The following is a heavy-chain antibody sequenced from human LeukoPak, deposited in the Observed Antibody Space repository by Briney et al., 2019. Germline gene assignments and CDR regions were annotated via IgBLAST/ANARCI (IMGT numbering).Heavy chain of an antibody. J-gene: IGHJ6*03. CDR2: IYTSGST. Sequence: SETLSLTCTVSGGSINSGSYYWSWIRQPAGKGLEWIGRIYTSGSTNYNPSLKSRVTISVDTSKNQFSLKLSSVTAADTAVYYCARDDYYYYMDVWGKGTTVTVSS. V-gene: IGHV4-61*02. CDR3: ARDDYYYYMDV. CDR1: GGSINSGSYY.